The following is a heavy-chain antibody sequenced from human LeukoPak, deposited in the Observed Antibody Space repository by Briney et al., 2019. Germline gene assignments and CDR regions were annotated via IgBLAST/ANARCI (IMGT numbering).Heavy chain of an antibody. D-gene: IGHD1-26*01. CDR1: GFTFSSYS. J-gene: IGHJ4*02. V-gene: IGHV3-21*01. CDR2: ISSSSAYI. CDR3: ARAGHSASKAGVDY. Sequence: GGSLRLSCAASGFTFSSYSMNWVRQAPGKGLEWVSSISSSSAYIYYADSMKGRFTISRDNAKNSLFLQMNSLRAEDTAVYYCARAGHSASKAGVDYWGQGTLVTVSS.